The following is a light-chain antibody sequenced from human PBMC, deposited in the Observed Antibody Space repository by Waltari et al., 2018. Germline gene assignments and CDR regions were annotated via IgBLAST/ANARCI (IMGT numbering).Light chain of an antibody. CDR1: QIISSW. CDR3: QQYNSYPYT. J-gene: IGKJ2*01. V-gene: IGKV1-5*03. CDR2: KAS. Sequence: DIQMTQSPSTLFASVGARVNITCRASQIISSWLAWYQPKPGKAPKPLIYKASSLESGVPSRFSGSGSGTEFTLTISSLQPDDFATYYCQQYNSYPYTFGQGTKLEIK.